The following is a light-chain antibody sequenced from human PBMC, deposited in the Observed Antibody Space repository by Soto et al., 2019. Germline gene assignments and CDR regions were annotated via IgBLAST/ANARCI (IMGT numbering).Light chain of an antibody. CDR2: GAS. CDR3: QQYNKWPPYT. V-gene: IGKV3-15*01. CDR1: QSVSSN. J-gene: IGKJ2*01. Sequence: EIVMTQSPATLSVSPGERATLSCRASQSVSSNLACYQQKPGQAPRLLIYGASTRPTGIPARFSGSGSGTDFTPTISSLQSEDFAVYYCQQYNKWPPYTFGQGTKLEIK.